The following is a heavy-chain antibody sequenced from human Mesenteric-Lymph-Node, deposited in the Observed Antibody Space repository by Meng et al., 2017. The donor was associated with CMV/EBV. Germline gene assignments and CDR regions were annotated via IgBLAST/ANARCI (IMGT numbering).Heavy chain of an antibody. J-gene: IGHJ4*02. CDR2: IYSGGST. CDR3: ARTLGYCSSTSCYGRGPFGY. Sequence: GGSLRLSCAASGFTVSSNYMSWVRRAPGKGLEWVSVIYSGGSTYYADSVKGRFTISRDNSKNTLYLQMNSLRAEDTAVYYCARTLGYCSSTSCYGRGPFGYWGRGTLVTVSS. D-gene: IGHD2-2*01. CDR1: GFTVSSNY. V-gene: IGHV3-66*02.